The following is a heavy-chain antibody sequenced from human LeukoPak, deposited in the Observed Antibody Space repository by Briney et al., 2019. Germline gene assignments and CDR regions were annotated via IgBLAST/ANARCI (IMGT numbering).Heavy chain of an antibody. CDR3: AKVRYCSGGSCPNYYYYGMDV. D-gene: IGHD2-15*01. V-gene: IGHV3-30*04. Sequence: GGSLRLSCAASGFTFSSYAMHWVRQAPGKGLEWVAVISYDGSNKYYADSVKGRFTISRDNSKNTLYLQMNSLRAEDTAVYYCAKVRYCSGGSCPNYYYYGMDVWGQGTTVTVSS. CDR2: ISYDGSNK. CDR1: GFTFSSYA. J-gene: IGHJ6*02.